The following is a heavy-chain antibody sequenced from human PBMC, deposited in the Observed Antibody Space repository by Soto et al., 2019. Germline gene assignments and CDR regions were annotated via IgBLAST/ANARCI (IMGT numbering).Heavy chain of an antibody. Sequence: QVQLVQSGAEVKKPGASVKVSCKASGYTFTAYYMHWVRQAPGQGLEWMGWINPNSGNTNYAQKFQDRVTMTRDTSISTAYLELNRLTFDDAAVYYCARDPSRGLWSDYWGQGTLVTVSS. CDR3: ARDPSRGLWSDY. CDR1: GYTFTAYY. D-gene: IGHD3-10*01. V-gene: IGHV1-2*02. J-gene: IGHJ4*02. CDR2: INPNSGNT.